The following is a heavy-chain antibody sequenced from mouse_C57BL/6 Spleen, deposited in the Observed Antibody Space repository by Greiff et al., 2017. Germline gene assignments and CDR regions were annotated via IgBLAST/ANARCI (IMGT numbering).Heavy chain of an antibody. Sequence: QVQLQQSGAELVRPGTSVKMSCKASGYTFTNYWIGWAKQRPGHGLEWIGDIYPGGGYTNYNEKFKGKATLTADKSSSTAYMQFSSLTSEDSAIYYCARWAYYSNYDRYFDVWGTGTTVTVSS. CDR2: IYPGGGYT. CDR3: ARWAYYSNYDRYFDV. V-gene: IGHV1-63*01. D-gene: IGHD2-5*01. J-gene: IGHJ1*03. CDR1: GYTFTNYW.